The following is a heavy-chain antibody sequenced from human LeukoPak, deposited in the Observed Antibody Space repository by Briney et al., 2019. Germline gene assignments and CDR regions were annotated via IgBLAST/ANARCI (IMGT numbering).Heavy chain of an antibody. Sequence: PGGSLRLSCAASGFTLSTHAMGWVRQAPGKGLEWVSVVCTRRDCTYYAESVKGRFTISRDISKNTLYLQMESLRTEDTAVYYCARSPPYVPYSNFLFDSWGQGSLVTVSS. CDR3: ARSPPYVPYSNFLFDS. D-gene: IGHD4-11*01. CDR2: VCTRRDCT. CDR1: GFTLSTHA. J-gene: IGHJ4*02. V-gene: IGHV3-23*01.